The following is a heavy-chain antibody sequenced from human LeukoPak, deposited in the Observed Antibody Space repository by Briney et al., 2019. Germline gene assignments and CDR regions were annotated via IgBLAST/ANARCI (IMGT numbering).Heavy chain of an antibody. CDR3: ASDQRYRNNVYYGWFDS. Sequence: GGTLRLSCEASGFTFSNSALGWVRQAPGEGLDWVSFINGRGDKTYYADSVKGRFTISRDNSKTTLYLQMNSLRADDSAVYYCASDQRYRNNVYYGWFDSWGQGSLVTVSS. CDR2: INGRGDKT. J-gene: IGHJ5*01. V-gene: IGHV3-23*01. D-gene: IGHD3-3*01. CDR1: GFTFSNSA.